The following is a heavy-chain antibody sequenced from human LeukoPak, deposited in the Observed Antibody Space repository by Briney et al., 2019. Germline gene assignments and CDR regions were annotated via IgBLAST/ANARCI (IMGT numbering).Heavy chain of an antibody. CDR3: ARYVEQDGYKRHQGWGTNWFDP. CDR2: INPNSGGT. J-gene: IGHJ5*02. D-gene: IGHD3-16*01. V-gene: IGHV1-2*02. CDR1: GYTFTGYY. Sequence: ASVKVSCKASGYTFTGYYMHWVRQAPGQGLEWMGWINPNSGGTNYAQKFQGRVTMTRDTSISTVYMELSRLRSDDTAVYYCARYVEQDGYKRHQGWGTNWFDPWGQGTLVTVSS.